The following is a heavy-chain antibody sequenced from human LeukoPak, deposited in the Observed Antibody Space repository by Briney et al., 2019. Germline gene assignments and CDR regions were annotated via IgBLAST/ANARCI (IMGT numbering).Heavy chain of an antibody. CDR3: ARHPPVPVFQNGMDV. CDR2: IHYSGTT. J-gene: IGHJ6*02. D-gene: IGHD2-2*01. CDR1: GGSITGYF. Sequence: PSETLSLTCTVSGGSITGYFWSWIRQPPGKGLEWIGYIHYSGTTNYNPSLKSRLTISVDTSKNQFSLNLSSVTAADTAVYFCARHPPVPVFQNGMDVWGQGTTVTVSS. V-gene: IGHV4-59*08.